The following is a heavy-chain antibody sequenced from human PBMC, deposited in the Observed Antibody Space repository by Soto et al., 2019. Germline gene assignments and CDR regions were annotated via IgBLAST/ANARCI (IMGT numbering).Heavy chain of an antibody. J-gene: IGHJ6*02. CDR3: ARDGSGTTVWTPNQYYYGMDV. D-gene: IGHD1-1*01. CDR1: GGTFSSYA. Sequence: QVQLVQSGAEVQKPGSSVKVSCKASGGTFSSYAISWVRQAPGQGLEWMGGIIPIFGTANYAQKFQGRVTITADESTSTAYMELSSLRSEDTAVYYCARDGSGTTVWTPNQYYYGMDVWGQGTTVTVSS. V-gene: IGHV1-69*12. CDR2: IIPIFGTA.